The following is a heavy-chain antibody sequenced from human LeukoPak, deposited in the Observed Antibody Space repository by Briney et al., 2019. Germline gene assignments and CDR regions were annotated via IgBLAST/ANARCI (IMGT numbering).Heavy chain of an antibody. D-gene: IGHD2-15*01. J-gene: IGHJ4*02. Sequence: ASVKVSCKASGYTFTGYYMRWVRQAPGQGLEWMGWINPNSGGTNYAQKFQGRVTMTRDTSISTAYMELSRLRSDDTAVYYCARPPLRYCSGGSCYSGYWGQGTLVTVSS. V-gene: IGHV1-2*02. CDR1: GYTFTGYY. CDR2: INPNSGGT. CDR3: ARPPLRYCSGGSCYSGY.